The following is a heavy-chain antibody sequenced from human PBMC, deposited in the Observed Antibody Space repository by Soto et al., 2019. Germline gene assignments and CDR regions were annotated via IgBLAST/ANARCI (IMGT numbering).Heavy chain of an antibody. J-gene: IGHJ6*02. CDR3: ARGRLSSGSYGRHYYGMDV. D-gene: IGHD3-10*01. V-gene: IGHV4-34*01. CDR2: INHSGST. CDR1: GGSFSGYY. Sequence: PSETLSLTCAVYGGSFSGYYWSWIRQPPGKGLEWIGEINHSGSTNYNPSLKSRVTISVDTSKNQFSLKLSSVTAADTAVYYCARGRLSSGSYGRHYYGMDVWGQGTTVTVSS.